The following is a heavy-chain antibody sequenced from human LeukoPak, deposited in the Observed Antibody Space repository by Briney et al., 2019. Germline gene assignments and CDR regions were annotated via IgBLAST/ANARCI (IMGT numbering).Heavy chain of an antibody. CDR3: ATPRDAFDI. J-gene: IGHJ3*02. Sequence: GGSLRLSCAASGFTVSTNYMSWVRQAPGKGLEWVSAISGSGGSTYYADSVKGRFTISRDNSKNTLYLQMNSLRAEDTAVYYCATPRDAFDIWGQGTMVTVSS. CDR2: ISGSGGST. CDR1: GFTVSTNY. V-gene: IGHV3-23*01.